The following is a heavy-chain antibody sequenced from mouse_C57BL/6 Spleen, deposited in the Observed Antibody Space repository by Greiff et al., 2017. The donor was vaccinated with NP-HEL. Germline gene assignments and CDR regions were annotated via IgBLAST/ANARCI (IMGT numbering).Heavy chain of an antibody. Sequence: EVQVVESGGGLVKPGGSLKLSCAASGFTFSDYGMHWVRQAPEKGLEWVAYISSGSSTIYYADTVKGRFTISRDNAKNTLFLQMTSLRSEDTAMYYCARGDYDYDVGFAYWGQGTLVTVSA. V-gene: IGHV5-17*01. D-gene: IGHD2-4*01. CDR2: ISSGSSTI. J-gene: IGHJ3*01. CDR1: GFTFSDYG. CDR3: ARGDYDYDVGFAY.